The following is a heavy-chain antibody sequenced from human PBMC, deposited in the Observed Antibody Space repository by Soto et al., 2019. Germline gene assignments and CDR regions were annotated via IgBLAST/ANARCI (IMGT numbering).Heavy chain of an antibody. J-gene: IGHJ3*02. V-gene: IGHV3-23*01. CDR2: ISVGAGTT. CDR3: ARDADDNRPPDAYDI. D-gene: IGHD3-22*01. Sequence: EVQLLESGGDLVQPGGSLRLSCAASGFTFSNYAMTWVRQAPGKGLEWVSTISVGAGTTHYAGSVKGRFTITRDNSKSTLYLQMNNIRAEDTAVYYCARDADDNRPPDAYDIWGHGTMVTVSS. CDR1: GFTFSNYA.